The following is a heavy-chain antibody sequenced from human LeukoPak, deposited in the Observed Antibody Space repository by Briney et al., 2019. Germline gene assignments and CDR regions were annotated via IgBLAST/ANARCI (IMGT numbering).Heavy chain of an antibody. V-gene: IGHV3-23*01. CDR3: AKDFTAYCGGDCSIDY. Sequence: GGSLRLSCAASGFTVSSNYVSWVRQAPGKGLECVSAISAAGGSTYYADSVKGRFIISRDSSKNTLFLQMNSLRAEDTAVYYCAKDFTAYCGGDCSIDYWGQGTLVTVSS. CDR2: ISAAGGST. CDR1: GFTVSSNY. J-gene: IGHJ4*02. D-gene: IGHD2-21*02.